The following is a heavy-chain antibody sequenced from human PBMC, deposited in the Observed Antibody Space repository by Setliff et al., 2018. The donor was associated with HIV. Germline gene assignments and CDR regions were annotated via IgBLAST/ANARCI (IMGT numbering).Heavy chain of an antibody. V-gene: IGHV4-61*01. CDR3: ARASPGVVMIPDS. Sequence: PSETLSLTCSVSGGSVGSGSYYWSWIRQSPGKGLEWLGYIYYSGSTTYNPSLKSRVTMSIDTSKNQFSRKLRSVTAADTATYFCARASPGVVMIPDSWGQGTLVTVSS. D-gene: IGHD3-22*01. CDR1: GGSVGSGSYY. CDR2: IYYSGST. J-gene: IGHJ4*02.